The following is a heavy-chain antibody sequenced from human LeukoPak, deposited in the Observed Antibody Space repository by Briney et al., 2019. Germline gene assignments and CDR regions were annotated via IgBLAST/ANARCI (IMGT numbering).Heavy chain of an antibody. J-gene: IGHJ4*02. CDR1: GFTFRRHW. Sequence: GGSLRLSCADSGFTFRRHWMDWVRQAPGKGLEWVANIKEDGSVKNCVDSVKGRFTISRDNAKNSLYLQMNSLRAEDTAVYYCMAESSSPWEGYWGQGTLVTVSS. V-gene: IGHV3-7*01. D-gene: IGHD6-6*01. CDR3: MAESSSPWEGY. CDR2: IKEDGSVK.